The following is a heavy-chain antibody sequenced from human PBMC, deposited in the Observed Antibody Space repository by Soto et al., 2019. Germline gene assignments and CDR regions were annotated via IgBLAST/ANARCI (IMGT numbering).Heavy chain of an antibody. CDR3: ARVTGASMVKYSYYGMDV. Sequence: SETLSLTCTVSGDSVSSYYWSCIRQPPGKGLEWIGYIYYSGSTNYNPSLKSRVTISVDTSKNQFSLKLSSVTAADTAVYYCARVTGASMVKYSYYGMDVWGPATTVTVSS. CDR2: IYYSGST. J-gene: IGHJ6*02. V-gene: IGHV4-59*02. D-gene: IGHD5-18*01. CDR1: GDSVSSYY.